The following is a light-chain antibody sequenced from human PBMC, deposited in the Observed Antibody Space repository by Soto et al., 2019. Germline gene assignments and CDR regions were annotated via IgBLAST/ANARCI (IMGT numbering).Light chain of an antibody. CDR2: GAS. CDR1: QSVDTH. V-gene: IGKV3-15*01. J-gene: IGKJ2*01. Sequence: EIVLTQSPATLSVSPGERATLSCRASQSVDTHLHWYQQKPSQAPRLLIYGASTSATGIPARLSGSGSGTEFTLTINSLQSEDFAVYYCQQCRNWYTFGHGTELEIK. CDR3: QQCRNWYT.